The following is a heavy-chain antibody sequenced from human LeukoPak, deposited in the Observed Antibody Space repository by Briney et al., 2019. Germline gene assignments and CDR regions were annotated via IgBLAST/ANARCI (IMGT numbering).Heavy chain of an antibody. V-gene: IGHV4-34*01. J-gene: IGHJ4*02. CDR2: IYHSGST. CDR1: GGSFSGYY. Sequence: SETLSLTCAVYGGSFSGYYWSWIRQPPGKGLEWIGSIYHSGSTYYNPSLKSRVTISVDTSKNQFSLKLSSVTAAGTAVYYCARFSGYCTNGVCYGIFDYWGQGTLVTVSS. D-gene: IGHD2-8*01. CDR3: ARFSGYCTNGVCYGIFDY.